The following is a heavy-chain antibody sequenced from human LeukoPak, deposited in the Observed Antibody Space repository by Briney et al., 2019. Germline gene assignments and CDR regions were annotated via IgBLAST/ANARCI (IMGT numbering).Heavy chain of an antibody. Sequence: ASVKVSCKASGYTFTGYYMHWVRQAPGQGLEWMGWINPNSGGTNYAQKLQGRVTMTTDTSASTAYMELRSLRSDDTAVYYCARRHPHYYYYGMDVWGQGTTVTVSS. CDR1: GYTFTGYY. CDR3: ARRHPHYYYYGMDV. CDR2: INPNSGGT. J-gene: IGHJ6*02. V-gene: IGHV1-2*02.